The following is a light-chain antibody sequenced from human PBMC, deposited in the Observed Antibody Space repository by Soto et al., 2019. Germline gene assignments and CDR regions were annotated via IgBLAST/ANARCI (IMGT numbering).Light chain of an antibody. J-gene: IGLJ1*01. Sequence: QSVLTHPASVSGSPGQSITISCTGSISDVGSYDLVSWYQQHPGKAPKLMIYQVSRRPSGVSNRFFGSKSGNTASLAISGLQPEDEADYYCSSYTTTSNYVFGTGTKVTVL. V-gene: IGLV2-14*02. CDR3: SSYTTTSNYV. CDR2: QVS. CDR1: ISDVGSYDL.